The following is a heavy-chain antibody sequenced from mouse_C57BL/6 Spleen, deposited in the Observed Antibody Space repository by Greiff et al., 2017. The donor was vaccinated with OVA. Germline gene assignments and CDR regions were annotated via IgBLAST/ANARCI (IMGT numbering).Heavy chain of an antibody. CDR1: GYSFTDYN. CDR2: INPNYGTT. CDR3: ARGSREYYYGSSYDAMDY. D-gene: IGHD1-1*01. V-gene: IGHV1-39*01. J-gene: IGHJ4*01. Sequence: EVQLQQSGPELVKPGASVKISCKASGYSFTDYNMNWVKQSNGQSLEWIGVINPNYGTTSYNQKFKGKATLTVDQSSSTAYMQLNSLTSEDSAVYYCARGSREYYYGSSYDAMDYWGQGTSVTVSS.